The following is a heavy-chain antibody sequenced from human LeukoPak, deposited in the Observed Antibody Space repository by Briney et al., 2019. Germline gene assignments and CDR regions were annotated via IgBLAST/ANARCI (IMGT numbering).Heavy chain of an antibody. Sequence: PSETLSLTCTVSGGSISSYYWSWIRQPPGKGLEWIGYIYYSGSTNYNPSLKSRVTISVDTSKNQFSLKLSSVTAADTAVYYCARGHHYYYYMDVWGKGTTVTISS. V-gene: IGHV4-59*01. CDR3: ARGHHYYYYMDV. J-gene: IGHJ6*03. CDR1: GGSISSYY. CDR2: IYYSGST.